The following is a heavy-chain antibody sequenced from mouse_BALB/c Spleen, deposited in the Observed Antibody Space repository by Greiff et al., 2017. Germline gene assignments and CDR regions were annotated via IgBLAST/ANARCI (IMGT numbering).Heavy chain of an antibody. V-gene: IGHV5-4*02. CDR3: ARSNYGNYDWFAY. D-gene: IGHD2-1*01. J-gene: IGHJ3*01. CDR1: GFTFSDYY. CDR2: ISDGGSYT. Sequence: DVMLVESGGGLVKPGGSLKLSCAASGFTFSDYYMYWVRQTPEKRLEWVATISDGGSYTYYPDSVKGRFTISRDNAKNNLYLQMSSLKSEDTAMYYCARSNYGNYDWFAYWGQGTLVTVSA.